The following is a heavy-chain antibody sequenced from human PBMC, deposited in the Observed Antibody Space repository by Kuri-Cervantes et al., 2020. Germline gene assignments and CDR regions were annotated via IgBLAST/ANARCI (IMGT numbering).Heavy chain of an antibody. CDR2: IKQDGSEK. CDR3: VRDQVGLTPLDS. Sequence: GESLKISCAASGFTFSSYWMSWVRQAPGKGLEWVANIKQDGSEKYYVDSVKGRFTISRDNAKNSLFLQMNSLRAEDTAVYYCVRDQVGLTPLDSWGQGTLVTVS. D-gene: IGHD1-26*01. CDR1: GFTFSSYW. V-gene: IGHV3-7*01. J-gene: IGHJ4*02.